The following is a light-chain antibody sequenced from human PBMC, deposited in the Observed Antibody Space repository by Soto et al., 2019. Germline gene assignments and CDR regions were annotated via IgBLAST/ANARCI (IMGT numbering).Light chain of an antibody. V-gene: IGKV3-20*01. CDR1: QSVSSSY. J-gene: IGKJ1*01. Sequence: EIVLTQSPGTLSLSPGERATLFCRASQSVSSSYLAWYQQKPGQAPRLLIYGASSRATGIPDRFSGSGSWTDLTLTISRLETEDFAVYYCQNHSTSPPSWTFGQGTKVEIK. CDR3: QNHSTSPPSWT. CDR2: GAS.